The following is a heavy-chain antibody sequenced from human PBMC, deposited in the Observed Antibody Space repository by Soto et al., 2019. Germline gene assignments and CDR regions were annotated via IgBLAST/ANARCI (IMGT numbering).Heavy chain of an antibody. D-gene: IGHD1-26*01. CDR1: GASISSDNW. CDR2: IYHSGVT. Sequence: RPSETLSLTCAVSGASISSDNWWSWVRQPPGKGLEWIGEIYHSGVTNYNASLESRVAISVDKSKNQFSLKLSSVTAADTAVYFCARKMTGSPFDYWGQGTLVTVSS. V-gene: IGHV4-4*02. CDR3: ARKMTGSPFDY. J-gene: IGHJ4*02.